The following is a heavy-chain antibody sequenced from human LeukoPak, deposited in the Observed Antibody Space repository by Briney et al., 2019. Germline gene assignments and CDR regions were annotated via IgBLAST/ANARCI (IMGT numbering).Heavy chain of an antibody. CDR1: GFTFSSYI. CDR3: ARGGSWNEDWFDP. V-gene: IGHV3-48*02. Sequence: PGGSLRLSCAASGFTFSSYIMNWVRQAPGKGLEWVSYISSYSSIIYYADSVKGRFTISRDNAKNSLYLQMNSLRDEDTAVYYCARGGSWNEDWFDPWGQGTLVTVSS. D-gene: IGHD1-1*01. J-gene: IGHJ5*02. CDR2: ISSYSSII.